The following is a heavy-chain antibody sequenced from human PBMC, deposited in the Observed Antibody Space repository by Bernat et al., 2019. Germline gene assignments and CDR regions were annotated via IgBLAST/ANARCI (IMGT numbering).Heavy chain of an antibody. D-gene: IGHD3-3*01. CDR3: ASAPPHTGIFGGMDV. J-gene: IGHJ6*02. CDR2: IIPIFGTA. Sequence: QVQLVQSGAEVKKPGSSVKVSCKASGGTFSSYAISWVRQAPGQGLEWMGGIIPIFGTANYAQKFQGRVTNTAEETTSTGHMGLGRLGSEDKAVDYCASAPPHTGIFGGMDVWGQGTTVTVSS. V-gene: IGHV1-69*12. CDR1: GGTFSSYA.